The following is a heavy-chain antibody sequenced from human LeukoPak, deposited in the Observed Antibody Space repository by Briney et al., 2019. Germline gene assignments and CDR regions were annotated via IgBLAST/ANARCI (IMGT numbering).Heavy chain of an antibody. J-gene: IGHJ4*02. CDR1: GFTVSSNY. D-gene: IGHD3-22*01. CDR2: IYSGGST. CDR3: ARELDYYDSSGYPTSSL. V-gene: IGHV3-53*01. Sequence: GGSLRLSCAASGFTVSSNYMSWVRQAPGKGLEWVSVIYSGGSTYYADSVKGRFTISRDNSKNTLYLQMNSLRAEDTAVYYCARELDYYDSSGYPTSSLWGQGTLVTVSS.